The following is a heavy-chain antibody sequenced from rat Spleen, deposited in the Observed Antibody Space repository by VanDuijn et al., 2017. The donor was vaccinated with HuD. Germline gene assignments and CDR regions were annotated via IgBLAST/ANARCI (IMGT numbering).Heavy chain of an antibody. V-gene: IGHV5-31*01. CDR3: ATSEGVHYYLPFAY. D-gene: IGHD1-1*01. Sequence: EVQLVESGGGLVQPGRSLKLSCVASGFTFNDYWMTWIRQAPGKGLEWVASISNTGGTTYYPDSMKGRFTISRDIARSTLYLQMNSLRSEDTATYYCATSEGVHYYLPFAYWGQGTLVTVSS. CDR1: GFTFNDYW. CDR2: ISNTGGTT. J-gene: IGHJ3*01.